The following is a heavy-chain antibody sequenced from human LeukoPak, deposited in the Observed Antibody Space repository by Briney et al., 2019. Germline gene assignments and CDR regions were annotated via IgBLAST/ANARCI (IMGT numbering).Heavy chain of an antibody. Sequence: GGSLRLSCAASGFTFSRYGMHWVRQAPGKGLEWVAVIWYDGSNKYYADSVKGRFTISRDNSKSTLYLQMNSLGADDTAVHYCARDNSTWNDYWGQGTLVTVSS. D-gene: IGHD1-1*01. CDR1: GFTFSRYG. CDR3: ARDNSTWNDY. J-gene: IGHJ4*02. CDR2: IWYDGSNK. V-gene: IGHV3-33*01.